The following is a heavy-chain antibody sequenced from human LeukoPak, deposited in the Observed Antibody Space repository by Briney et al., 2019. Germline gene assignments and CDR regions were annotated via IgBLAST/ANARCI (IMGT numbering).Heavy chain of an antibody. V-gene: IGHV1-18*01. D-gene: IGHD6-19*01. CDR1: GYTFTSYG. Sequence: ASVKVSCKASGYTFTSYGISWVRQAPGQGLEWMGWISAYNGNTNYAQKLQGRVTMTTDTSTSTAYMELRSLRSDDTAVYYCARDLGIAVAGTFPLFDYWGQGTPVTVSS. CDR2: ISAYNGNT. J-gene: IGHJ4*02. CDR3: ARDLGIAVAGTFPLFDY.